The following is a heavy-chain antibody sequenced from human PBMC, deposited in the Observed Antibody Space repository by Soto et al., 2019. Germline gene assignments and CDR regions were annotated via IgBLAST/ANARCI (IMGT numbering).Heavy chain of an antibody. Sequence: PSETLSLTCAVYGGSFIGYYWSWIRQPPGKGLEWIGEINHSGSTNYNPSLKSRVTISVDTSKNQFSLKLSSVTAADTAVYYCARGGFSERYYYGSGTKLTDVWGKGTTVTVSS. CDR1: GGSFIGYY. CDR3: ARGGFSERYYYGSGTKLTDV. CDR2: INHSGST. D-gene: IGHD3-10*01. V-gene: IGHV4-34*01. J-gene: IGHJ6*04.